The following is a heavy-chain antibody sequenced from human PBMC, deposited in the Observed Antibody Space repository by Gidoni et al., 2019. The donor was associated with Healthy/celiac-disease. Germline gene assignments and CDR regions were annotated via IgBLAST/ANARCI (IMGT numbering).Heavy chain of an antibody. CDR3: ASLTVAGTAAVDY. CDR2: INHSGST. J-gene: IGHJ4*02. V-gene: IGHV4-34*01. D-gene: IGHD6-19*01. Sequence: QVQLQQWGAGLLKPSETLSLTCAVYGGSFSGYYWSWIRQPPGKGLEWIGEINHSGSTNYNPSLKSRVTISVDTSKNQFSLKLSSVTAADTAVYYCASLTVAGTAAVDYWGQGTLVTVSS. CDR1: GGSFSGYY.